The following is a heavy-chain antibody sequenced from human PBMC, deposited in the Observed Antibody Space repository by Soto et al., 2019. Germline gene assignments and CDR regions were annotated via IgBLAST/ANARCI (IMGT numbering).Heavy chain of an antibody. J-gene: IGHJ3*02. CDR1: GFTFSSYG. V-gene: IGHV3-30*18. CDR3: AKSFHIPRLGLPEAFDI. CDR2: ISYDGSNK. Sequence: QVQLVESGGGVVQPGRSLRLSCAASGFTFSSYGMHWVRQAPGKGLEWVAVISYDGSNKYYADSVKGRFTISRDNSKNTLYLQMNSLRAEDTAVYYCAKSFHIPRLGLPEAFDIWGHGTMVTVSS. D-gene: IGHD2-21*01.